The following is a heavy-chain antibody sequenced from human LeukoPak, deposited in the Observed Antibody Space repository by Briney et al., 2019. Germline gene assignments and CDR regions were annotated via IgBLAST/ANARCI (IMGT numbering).Heavy chain of an antibody. V-gene: IGHV3-49*04. D-gene: IGHD3-10*01. CDR1: GFTFGDYA. CDR3: TRARAMVRGKGFDY. CDR2: IRSKAYGGTT. Sequence: PGRSLRLSCTASGFTFGDYAMSWVRQAPGKGLEWVGFIRSKAYGGTTEYAASVKGRFTISRDDSKSIAHLQMNSLKTEDTAVYYCTRARAMVRGKGFDYWGQGTLVTVSS. J-gene: IGHJ4*02.